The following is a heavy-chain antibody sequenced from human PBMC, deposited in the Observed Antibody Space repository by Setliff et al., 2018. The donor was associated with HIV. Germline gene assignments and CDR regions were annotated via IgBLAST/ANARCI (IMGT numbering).Heavy chain of an antibody. Sequence: SETLSLTCTVSGGSISSGGYYWSWIRQHSGKGLEWIGYIYYSGGTYYNPSLKSRVTISVDTSKNQFSLKLSSVTAADTAVYYCARVPTNPDFYYYYMDVWGKGTTVTVSS. CDR1: GGSISSGGYY. CDR3: ARVPTNPDFYYYYMDV. CDR2: IYYSGGT. J-gene: IGHJ6*03. V-gene: IGHV4-31*03.